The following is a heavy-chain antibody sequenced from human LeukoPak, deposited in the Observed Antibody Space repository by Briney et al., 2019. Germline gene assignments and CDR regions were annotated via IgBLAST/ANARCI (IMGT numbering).Heavy chain of an antibody. V-gene: IGHV3-23*01. CDR1: GFTFSSYA. Sequence: PGGSLRLSCAASGFTFSSYAMSWVRQAPGKGLEWVSTISAGGGSTYYADSVKGRFTISRDNSKNTLYLQMNSLRAEDTAVYFCARRGGRNGWGDFDYWGQGTLVTVSS. J-gene: IGHJ4*02. D-gene: IGHD3-10*01. CDR2: ISAGGGST. CDR3: ARRGGRNGWGDFDY.